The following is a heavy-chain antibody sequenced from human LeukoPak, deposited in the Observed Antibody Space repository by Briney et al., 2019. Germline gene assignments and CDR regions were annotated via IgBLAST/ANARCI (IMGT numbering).Heavy chain of an antibody. CDR2: ISYDGSNK. CDR3: ARERDYGDYGWFDP. J-gene: IGHJ5*02. Sequence: GGSLRLSCAASGFTFSSYAMHWVRQAPGKGLEWVAVISYDGSNKYYADSVKGRFTISRDNAKNTLYLQMNSLRAEDTAVYYCARERDYGDYGWFDPWGQGTLVTVSS. CDR1: GFTFSSYA. D-gene: IGHD4-17*01. V-gene: IGHV3-30*04.